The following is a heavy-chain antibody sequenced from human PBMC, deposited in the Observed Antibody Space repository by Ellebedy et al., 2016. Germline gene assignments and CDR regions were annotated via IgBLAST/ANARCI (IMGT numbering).Heavy chain of an antibody. J-gene: IGHJ4*02. Sequence: SETLSLTCTVSGDSITNNYYYWGWVRQPPGKGLEWIGSIHHDGRTYYNPSLKSRVTFSVDASKNQYSLRLRSVTAADTAVYYGATSLAYLAEGLYWGQGILVTVSS. D-gene: IGHD3-3*02. CDR3: ATSLAYLAEGLY. V-gene: IGHV4-39*01. CDR1: GDSITNNYYY. CDR2: IHHDGRT.